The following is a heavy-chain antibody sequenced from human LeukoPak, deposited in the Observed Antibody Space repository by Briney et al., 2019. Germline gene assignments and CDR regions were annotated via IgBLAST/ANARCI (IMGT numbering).Heavy chain of an antibody. D-gene: IGHD3-22*01. V-gene: IGHV3-30*19. CDR1: GFIFSSYA. Sequence: PGRSLRLSCAASGFIFSSYAMHWVRQAPGKGLEWVAVISYDGSKRYYADSVKGRFTISRDNSKNAFLQMNSLRAEDTAVYYCARDYDTSGSYFDFFDYWGQGTLVTVSS. CDR2: ISYDGSKR. J-gene: IGHJ4*02. CDR3: ARDYDTSGSYFDFFDY.